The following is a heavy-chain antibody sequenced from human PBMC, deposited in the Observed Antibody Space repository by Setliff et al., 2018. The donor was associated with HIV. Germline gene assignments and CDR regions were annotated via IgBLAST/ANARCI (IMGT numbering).Heavy chain of an antibody. CDR1: GDSVSNGRSY. V-gene: IGHV4-61*09. Sequence: SETLSLTCTVSGDSVSNGRSYWSWIRQPAGKGLEWIGHIYTSGSTDYNPSLKSRVTISVDPSKNQFSLKMSSVTAADTAVYYCARPYSSSSYYYYHMDVWGKGTAVTVSS. J-gene: IGHJ6*03. CDR2: IYTSGST. CDR3: ARPYSSSSYYYYHMDV. D-gene: IGHD6-6*01.